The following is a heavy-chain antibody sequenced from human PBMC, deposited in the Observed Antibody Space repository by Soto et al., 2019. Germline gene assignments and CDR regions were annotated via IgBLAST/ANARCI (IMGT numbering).Heavy chain of an antibody. J-gene: IGHJ6*02. CDR2: IYYSGST. Sequence: SETLSLTCTVSGDSLSSYYWSWIRQSPGKGLEWIGHIYYSGSTNYNPSLKSRVTISLDTSKNQFSLKLSSVTAADTAVYYCARVSGYCVSGVYRLDVWGQGTTVTVSS. D-gene: IGHD2-8*01. V-gene: IGHV4-59*01. CDR1: GDSLSSYY. CDR3: ARVSGYCVSGVYRLDV.